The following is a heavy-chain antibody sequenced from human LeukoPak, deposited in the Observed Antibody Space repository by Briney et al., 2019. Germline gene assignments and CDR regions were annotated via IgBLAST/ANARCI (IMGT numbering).Heavy chain of an antibody. V-gene: IGHV4-39*02. Sequence: SETLSLTCTVSGGSITSNRYYWAWIRQPPGKGLEWIGSLYYTGSTNYSPSLKSRVTISGDTSKNQFSLKLNSVTAADTAVYYCARDLVSAWELTPRFDYWGQGTLVTVSS. J-gene: IGHJ4*02. CDR2: LYYTGST. CDR1: GGSITSNRYY. CDR3: ARDLVSAWELTPRFDY. D-gene: IGHD1-26*01.